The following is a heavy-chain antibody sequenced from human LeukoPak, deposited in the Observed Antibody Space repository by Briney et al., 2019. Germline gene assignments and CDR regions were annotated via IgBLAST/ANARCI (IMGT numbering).Heavy chain of an antibody. CDR1: GFTFTMFS. Sequence: QSGGSLRLSCAASGFTFTMFSMNWLRQAPGKGLEWIAFIRGRSDTTYYADSVQGRFTISRDNAEDSVYLQMNSLRVEDTAVYYCARDGSSGHAFDIWGQGTMVTVSS. V-gene: IGHV3-48*01. CDR3: ARDGSSGHAFDI. CDR2: IRGRSDTT. J-gene: IGHJ3*02. D-gene: IGHD6-19*01.